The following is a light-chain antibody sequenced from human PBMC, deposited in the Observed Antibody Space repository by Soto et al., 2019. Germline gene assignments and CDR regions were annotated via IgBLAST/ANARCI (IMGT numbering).Light chain of an antibody. V-gene: IGKV3-20*01. CDR1: QSVSSSD. Sequence: EVVLTQSPGTLSLSPGERATLSCRASQSVSSSDLAWYQQKPGQAPRLLISGASSRATGITDRFSGSGSGTDFTLTISRLEPEDFAVFYCQQYGTSPPTFGQGTKVEI. CDR2: GAS. J-gene: IGKJ1*01. CDR3: QQYGTSPPT.